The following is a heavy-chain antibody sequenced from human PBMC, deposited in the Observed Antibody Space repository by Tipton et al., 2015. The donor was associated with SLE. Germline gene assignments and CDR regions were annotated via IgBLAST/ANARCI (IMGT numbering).Heavy chain of an antibody. CDR1: GFTVSSNY. CDR2: IYSGGST. Sequence: VQLVQSGGGLVQPGGSLRLSCAASGFTVSSNYMSWVRQAPGKGLEWVSVIYSGGSTYYADSVKGRFTISRDNSKNTLYLQMNSLRAEDTAVYYCARDRGSGWFDFDYWGQGTLVTVPS. CDR3: ARDRGSGWFDFDY. V-gene: IGHV3-53*04. D-gene: IGHD6-19*01. J-gene: IGHJ4*02.